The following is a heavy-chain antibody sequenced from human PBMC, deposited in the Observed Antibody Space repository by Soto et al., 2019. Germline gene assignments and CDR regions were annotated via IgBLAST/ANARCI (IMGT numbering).Heavy chain of an antibody. V-gene: IGHV4-39*01. J-gene: IGHJ5*02. CDR3: ARQVGGITIFGGWFDP. D-gene: IGHD3-3*01. Sequence: SETLSVTCTVSDDSISSSSCYWGWIRQPPGKGLEWIGVIYYSGTTYYNPSLSGRVSISIDTSKNHFSLKVTSVTAADTAVYYCARQVGGITIFGGWFDPWGQGILVTVSS. CDR2: IYYSGTT. CDR1: DDSISSSSCY.